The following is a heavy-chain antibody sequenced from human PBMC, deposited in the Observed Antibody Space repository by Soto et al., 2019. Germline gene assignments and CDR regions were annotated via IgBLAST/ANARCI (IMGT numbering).Heavy chain of an antibody. CDR2: ISYSGST. J-gene: IGHJ5*02. CDR1: GGSINSGGYY. V-gene: IGHV4-31*03. D-gene: IGHD3-22*01. Sequence: QVLLQESGPGLVKPSQTLSLNCTVSGGSINSGGYYWSWIRQHPGKGLEGIGYISYSGSTFYSSSLKNRVTISLDTSKKQFSLNLSSVTAADSAIYYCARLVVKDWFDPWGQGTLVTVSS. CDR3: ARLVVKDWFDP.